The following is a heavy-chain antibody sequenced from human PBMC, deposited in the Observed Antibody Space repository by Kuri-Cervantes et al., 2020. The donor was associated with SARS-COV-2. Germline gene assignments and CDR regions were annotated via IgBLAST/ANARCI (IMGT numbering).Heavy chain of an antibody. CDR1: GGTFSSYA. D-gene: IGHD3-10*01. CDR3: AREWFEGYYYGMDV. CDR2: IIPILDIA. J-gene: IGHJ6*02. V-gene: IGHV1-69*04. Sequence: SVKVSCKTSGGTFSSYAISWVRQAPGQGPEWMGRIIPILDIANSAQGFQDRATITADKSTNTVYMELSSLRSGDTAVYYCAREWFEGYYYGMDVWGQGTTVTVSS.